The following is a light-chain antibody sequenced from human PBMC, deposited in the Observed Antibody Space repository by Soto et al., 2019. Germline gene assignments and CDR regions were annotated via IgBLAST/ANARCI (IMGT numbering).Light chain of an antibody. CDR1: QSFSSSY. CDR2: GAS. CDR3: QQYGSSPHWT. Sequence: EIVLTQSPGTLSLSPGERATLSCRASQSFSSSYLAWYQQKPGQAPRLLIYGASSRATGIPDRFSGSGSGTDFTLTISRLEPEDFAVYYCQQYGSSPHWTFGQGTKVEIK. J-gene: IGKJ1*01. V-gene: IGKV3-20*01.